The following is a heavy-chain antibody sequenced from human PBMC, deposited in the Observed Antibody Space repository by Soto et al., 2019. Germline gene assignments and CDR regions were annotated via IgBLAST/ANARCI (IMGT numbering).Heavy chain of an antibody. CDR2: IIPISGTT. J-gene: IGHJ4*02. D-gene: IGHD6-13*01. V-gene: IGHV1-69*01. Sequence: QVQLVQSGAEVKKPGSSVKVSCKASGGTFNNYAVTWVRQAPGQGLEWMGGIIPISGTTNYAQKFQGRVTITAGVSTSTAYMELSSLRSEDTALYYCASSYGTSWYGDYWGQGTLVTVSS. CDR1: GGTFNNYA. CDR3: ASSYGTSWYGDY.